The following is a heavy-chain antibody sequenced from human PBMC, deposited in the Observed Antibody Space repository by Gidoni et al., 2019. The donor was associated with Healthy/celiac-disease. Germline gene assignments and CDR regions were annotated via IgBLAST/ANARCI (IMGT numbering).Heavy chain of an antibody. D-gene: IGHD1-26*01. CDR1: GFTFSGSA. J-gene: IGHJ4*02. Sequence: EVQLVESGGGLVQPGGSLKLPCAASGFTFSGSAMHWVRQAAGKGLEWVVRIRSKANSYATAYAASVKGRFTISRDDSKNTAYLQMNSLKTEDTAVYYCTIRPRIVGATGYWGQGTLVTVSS. V-gene: IGHV3-73*02. CDR2: IRSKANSYAT. CDR3: TIRPRIVGATGY.